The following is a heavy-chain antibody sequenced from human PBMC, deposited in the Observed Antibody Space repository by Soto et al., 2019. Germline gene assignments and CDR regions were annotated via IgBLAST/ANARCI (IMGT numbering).Heavy chain of an antibody. CDR2: IKSKTDGGTT. CDR1: GFTFSNAW. V-gene: IGHV3-15*01. Sequence: GGSLRLSCAASGFTFSNAWMSWVRQAPGKGLEWVGHIKSKTDGGTTDYAAPVKGRFTISRDDSKNTLYLQMNSLKTEDTAVYYCTTDLKYSSGWYYFDYWGQGTLVTVSS. D-gene: IGHD6-19*01. J-gene: IGHJ4*02. CDR3: TTDLKYSSGWYYFDY.